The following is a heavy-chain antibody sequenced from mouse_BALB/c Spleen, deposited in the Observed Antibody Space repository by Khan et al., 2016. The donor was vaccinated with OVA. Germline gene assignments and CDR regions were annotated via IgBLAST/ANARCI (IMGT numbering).Heavy chain of an antibody. J-gene: IGHJ3*01. CDR3: ARGGYGSLAY. V-gene: IGHV1-54*01. CDR2: INPGSGDN. CDR1: EYAFTNYL. D-gene: IGHD1-1*02. Sequence: VQLQESGAELVRPGTSVKVSCKASEYAFTNYLIEWVKQRPGQGLEWIGVINPGSGDNKYNEKFKGKATLTADKSSSTAYMHLSSLTSDDSAVYFCARGGYGSLAYWGQGTLVTVSA.